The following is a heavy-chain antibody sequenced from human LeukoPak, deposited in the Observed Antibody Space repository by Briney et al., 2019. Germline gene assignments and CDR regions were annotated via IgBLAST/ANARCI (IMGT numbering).Heavy chain of an antibody. CDR2: IYYSGST. CDR1: GGSVSRGSYY. V-gene: IGHV4-61*01. D-gene: IGHD6-19*01. Sequence: PSETLSLTCTVSGGSVSRGSYYWSWLRQPPGKGLEWNGYIYYSGSTNYNPSLKSRVTISVDTSKNQFSLKLSSVTAADTAVYYCARAGDSSGTYYFDYWGQGTLVTVSS. CDR3: ARAGDSSGTYYFDY. J-gene: IGHJ4*02.